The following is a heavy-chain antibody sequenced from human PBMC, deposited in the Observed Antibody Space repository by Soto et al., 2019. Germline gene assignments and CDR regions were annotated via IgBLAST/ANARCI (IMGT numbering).Heavy chain of an antibody. Sequence: GESLKISCKGSGYSFTSYWIGWVRQMPGKGLEWMGIIYPGDSDTRYSPSFQGQVTISADKSISTAYLQWSSLKASDTAMYYCARGGYCSSTSCFDAFDIWGQGTMVTVSS. D-gene: IGHD2-2*01. CDR3: ARGGYCSSTSCFDAFDI. CDR2: IYPGDSDT. J-gene: IGHJ3*02. CDR1: GYSFTSYW. V-gene: IGHV5-51*01.